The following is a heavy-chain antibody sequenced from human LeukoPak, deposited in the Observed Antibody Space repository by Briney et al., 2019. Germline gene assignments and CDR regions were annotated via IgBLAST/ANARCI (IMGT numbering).Heavy chain of an antibody. CDR1: GYTFTSYY. V-gene: IGHV1-46*01. CDR3: ARPRSSGYYQGAFDI. D-gene: IGHD3-22*01. CDR2: INPSGGST. J-gene: IGHJ3*02. Sequence: ASVKVSCKASGYTFTSYYMHWVRQAPGQGLEWMGIINPSGGSTSYAQKFQGRVTMTRDTSTSTVYMELSSLRSEDTAVYYCARPRSSGYYQGAFDIWGQGTMVTVSS.